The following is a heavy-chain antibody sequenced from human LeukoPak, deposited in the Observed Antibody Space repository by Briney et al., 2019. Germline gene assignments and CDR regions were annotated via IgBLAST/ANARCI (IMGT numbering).Heavy chain of an antibody. CDR2: IYHSGST. Sequence: SETLSLTCTVSGGSISSGDYYWSWIRQPPGKGLEWIGYIYHSGSTYYNPSLKSRVSISVDTSHNQFSLKVSSVTAADTAVYYCARGIIRELYFFDYWGQGTLVTVSS. CDR1: GGSISSGDYY. J-gene: IGHJ4*02. D-gene: IGHD1-1*01. CDR3: ARGIIRELYFFDY. V-gene: IGHV4-30-4*08.